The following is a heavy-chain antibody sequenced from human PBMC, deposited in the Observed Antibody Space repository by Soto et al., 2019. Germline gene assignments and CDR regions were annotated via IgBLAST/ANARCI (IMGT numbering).Heavy chain of an antibody. J-gene: IGHJ4*02. Sequence: QLQLQESGPGLVKPSETLSLTCTVSGYSISSGSYYWGWIRQPPGKGLEWIGSIYYSGNTYYNPSLKSRVTISVDTSKNQFSLKVSSVTATDTAVYYCSRHKDTSSRYLRPDHWGQGTLVTVSS. V-gene: IGHV4-39*01. D-gene: IGHD6-13*01. CDR3: SRHKDTSSRYLRPDH. CDR2: IYYSGNT. CDR1: GYSISSGSYY.